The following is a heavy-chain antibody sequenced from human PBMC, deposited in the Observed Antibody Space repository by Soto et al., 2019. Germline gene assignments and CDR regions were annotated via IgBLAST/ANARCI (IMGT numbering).Heavy chain of an antibody. Sequence: ASVKVSCNASVYPFTCYYMHWVRQAPGQGLEWMGWINPNSGGTNYAQKFQGRVTMTRDTSISTAYMELSRLRSDDTAVYYCARGGWNDAAFDIWGQGTMVTVSS. D-gene: IGHD1-1*01. CDR1: VYPFTCYY. CDR3: ARGGWNDAAFDI. J-gene: IGHJ3*02. CDR2: INPNSGGT. V-gene: IGHV1-2*02.